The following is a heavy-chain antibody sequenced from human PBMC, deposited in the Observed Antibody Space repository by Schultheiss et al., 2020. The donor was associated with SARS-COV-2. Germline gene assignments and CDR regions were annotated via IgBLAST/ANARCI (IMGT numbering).Heavy chain of an antibody. D-gene: IGHD4-17*01. Sequence: SQTLSLTCTVSGGSISSYYWSWIRQPPGKGLEWIGYIYYSGSTNYNPSLKSRVTISVDTSKNQFCLKLSSVTAADTAVYYCARWEDYGDYGFDYWGQGTLVTVSS. CDR1: GGSISSYY. CDR3: ARWEDYGDYGFDY. CDR2: IYYSGST. V-gene: IGHV4-59*01. J-gene: IGHJ4*02.